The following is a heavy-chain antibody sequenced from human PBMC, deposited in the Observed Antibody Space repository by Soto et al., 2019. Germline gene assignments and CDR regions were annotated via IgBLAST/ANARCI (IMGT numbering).Heavy chain of an antibody. D-gene: IGHD6-19*01. J-gene: IGHJ3*01. V-gene: IGHV1-46*01. CDR2: YNPMNDSA. CDR1: GYTFTTYY. Sequence: VQVVQSGAEVKRPGASVKVSCKTSGYTFTTYYVEWVRQAPGQGLEWIGMYNPMNDSASYSQEFQGRVTMTSVTPTSTVYMELCSLGPADTAVYYCARGAHGGGWYRDTLDVWGQGTMVTVSS. CDR3: ARGAHGGGWYRDTLDV.